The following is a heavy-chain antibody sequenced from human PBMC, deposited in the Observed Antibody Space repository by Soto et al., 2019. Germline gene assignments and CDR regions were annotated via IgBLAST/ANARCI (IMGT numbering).Heavy chain of an antibody. CDR3: ARESRSWYGSIWDY. Sequence: PSETLSLTCTVSGGSISSYYWSWIRQPPGKGLEWIGYIYFSGGTNYNPSLKSRVTISVDTSKNQFSLKLSSATAADTAVYYCARESRSWYGSIWDYWGQGTLVTVSS. CDR1: GGSISSYY. CDR2: IYFSGGT. V-gene: IGHV4-59*12. J-gene: IGHJ4*02. D-gene: IGHD6-13*01.